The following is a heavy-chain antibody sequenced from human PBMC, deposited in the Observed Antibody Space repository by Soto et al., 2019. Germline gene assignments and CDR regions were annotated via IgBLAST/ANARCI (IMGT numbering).Heavy chain of an antibody. J-gene: IGHJ6*02. Sequence: SQTLSLTCAISGDNVSSNSAAWNWIRQSPSRGLEWLGRTYYRSKWYNDYAVSVKSRITINPDTSKNQFSLQLNSVTPEDTAVYYCARAITMVRGVIIRAPYGMDVWGQGTTVTVSS. V-gene: IGHV6-1*01. CDR3: ARAITMVRGVIIRAPYGMDV. CDR2: TYYRSKWYN. CDR1: GDNVSSNSAA. D-gene: IGHD3-10*01.